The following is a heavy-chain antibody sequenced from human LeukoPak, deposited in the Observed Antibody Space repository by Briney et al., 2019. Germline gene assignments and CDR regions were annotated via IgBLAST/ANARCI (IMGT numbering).Heavy chain of an antibody. J-gene: IGHJ4*02. CDR2: IYYTGNT. CDR1: GGSTSDYY. D-gene: IGHD2/OR15-2a*01. CDR3: ARGGTLSTYFDS. Sequence: SETLSLTCSVSGGSTSDYYWNWIRQPAGQGLEWLGRIYYTGNTAYNPSLESRLTMSLDTAKNQFSLKVTSVTAADTAVYYCARGGTLSTYFDSWGQGTLVTVSS. V-gene: IGHV4-4*07.